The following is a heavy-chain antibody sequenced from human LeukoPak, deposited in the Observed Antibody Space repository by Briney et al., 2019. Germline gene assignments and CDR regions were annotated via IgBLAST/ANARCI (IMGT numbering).Heavy chain of an antibody. D-gene: IGHD5-12*01. Sequence: SETLSLTCAVSGGSISSSNWWSWVRQPPGKGLEWIGEIYHSGSTNYNPSLKSRVTISVDKSKNQFSLKLNSVTAADTAVYYCARRGYSGYDGGFDYWGQGTLVTVSS. CDR1: GGSISSSNW. CDR2: IYHSGST. V-gene: IGHV4-4*02. CDR3: ARRGYSGYDGGFDY. J-gene: IGHJ4*02.